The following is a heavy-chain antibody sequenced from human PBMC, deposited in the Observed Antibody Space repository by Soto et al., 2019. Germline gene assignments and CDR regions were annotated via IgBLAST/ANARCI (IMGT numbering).Heavy chain of an antibody. CDR3: ARHRGTTGPNY. D-gene: IGHD1-7*01. Sequence: QLQLQESGPGLVKPSETLSLTCSVSGDSISSNNHYWGWIRQPPGKGLEWIGSMYHSGNTYHNPSLKSRVTISVDTSKNQLSLNLRSVTAADTAVYYCARHRGTTGPNYWGQGTLVTVSS. CDR1: GDSISSNNHY. J-gene: IGHJ4*02. CDR2: MYHSGNT. V-gene: IGHV4-39*01.